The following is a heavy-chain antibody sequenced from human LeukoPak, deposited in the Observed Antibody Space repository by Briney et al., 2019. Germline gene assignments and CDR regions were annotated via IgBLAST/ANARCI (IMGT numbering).Heavy chain of an antibody. J-gene: IGHJ4*02. D-gene: IGHD5-24*01. CDR1: GFIFSDHW. V-gene: IGHV3-74*01. CDR2: INNDGSST. Sequence: PGGSLRLSCAASGFIFSDHWMHWVRQAPGKGLVWLSRINNDGSSTIYADSVKGRFTFSRDNAENTLFLEMSSLRVEDTAIYYCTRVGYIDEGIDYWGQGTLVTVSS. CDR3: TRVGYIDEGIDY.